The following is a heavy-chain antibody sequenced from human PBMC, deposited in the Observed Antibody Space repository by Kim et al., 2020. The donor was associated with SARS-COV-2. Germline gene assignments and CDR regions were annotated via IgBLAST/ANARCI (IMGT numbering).Heavy chain of an antibody. D-gene: IGHD6-13*01. Sequence: PGSVKGRFTISRENAKKSLYLQMNSLRAGDTAVYYCARGYSSSWYWASDIWGQGTMVTVSS. V-gene: IGHV3-13*01. CDR3: ARGYSSSWYWASDI. J-gene: IGHJ3*02.